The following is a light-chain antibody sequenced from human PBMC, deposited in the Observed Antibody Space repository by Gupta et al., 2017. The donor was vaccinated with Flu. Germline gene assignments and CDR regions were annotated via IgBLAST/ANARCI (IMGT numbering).Light chain of an antibody. CDR2: RVS. V-gene: IGKV2-30*02. CDR3: MQCKQGRT. CDR1: QSLVHRNGNTY. J-gene: IGKJ1*01. Sequence: PVTPRQPASISCRSSQSLVHRNGNTYLTWFQQRPGKSPRRLIYRVSNLDYGVPARFSGSGSGTDFTLNISRVEAEEVGIYYCMQCKQGRTFGEGTKVEIK.